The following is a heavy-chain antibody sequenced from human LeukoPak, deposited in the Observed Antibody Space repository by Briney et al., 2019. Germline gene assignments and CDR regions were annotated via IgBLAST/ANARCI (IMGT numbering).Heavy chain of an antibody. CDR1: GFTFSKSD. CDR3: AKKGTSWSPRFDP. V-gene: IGHV3-23*01. J-gene: IGHJ5*02. Sequence: GGSLRLSCAASGFTFSKSDMIWVRQAPGKGLEWVSITSASGATTFYADSVRGRFTISRDNSENTLYLELNSLRDEDTAMYHCAKKGTSWSPRFDPWGQGILVTVSS. CDR2: TSASGATT. D-gene: IGHD6-13*01.